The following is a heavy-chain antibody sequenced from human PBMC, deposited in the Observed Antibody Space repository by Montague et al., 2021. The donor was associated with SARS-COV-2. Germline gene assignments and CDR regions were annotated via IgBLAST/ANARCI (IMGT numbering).Heavy chain of an antibody. CDR3: ARAHTICFIANCVNYFDL. V-gene: IGHV4-59*01. CDR2: IFYTGST. Sequence: SETLSLTCSVSCGSTSNYYWTWIRQSPGKGLQWIGYIFYTGSTKFNPSLKSRVSMSLDTSKNHFSLRLSAVTAADTARYFCARAHTICFIANCVNYFDLWGLGALVTVSS. D-gene: IGHD2-2*01. CDR1: CGSTSNYY. J-gene: IGHJ4*02.